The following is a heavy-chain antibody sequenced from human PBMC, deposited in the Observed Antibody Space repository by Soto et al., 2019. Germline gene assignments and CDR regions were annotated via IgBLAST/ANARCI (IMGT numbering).Heavy chain of an antibody. CDR3: ARVRLSIAVNDALDV. CDR1: GFTFSDYV. D-gene: IGHD3-3*02. CDR2: MTYDGATE. Sequence: QVRLVESGGGVVQPGTSLRLSCAASGFTFSDYVIHWVRQAAGKGLEWVASMTYDGATEYYADSVKGRFTMSRDNCKRALSLQMNSLRPDDTAVYYCARVRLSIAVNDALDVWGQGTTVTVSS. V-gene: IGHV3-30*14. J-gene: IGHJ3*01.